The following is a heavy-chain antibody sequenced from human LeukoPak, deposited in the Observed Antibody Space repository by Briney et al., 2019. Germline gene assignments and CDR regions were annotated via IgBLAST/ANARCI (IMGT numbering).Heavy chain of an antibody. D-gene: IGHD6-19*01. V-gene: IGHV1-3*01. CDR1: GYTFSAYT. J-gene: IGHJ4*02. Sequence: ASVKVSCKASGYTFSAYTIHWVRQAPGQRFEWMGWIDGDSGDTRYSEKFQGGVTFIRDTSASTVYMELSSLRSEDTAVYYCARGSTSDWPPDYWGQGTLVTISS. CDR3: ARGSTSDWPPDY. CDR2: IDGDSGDT.